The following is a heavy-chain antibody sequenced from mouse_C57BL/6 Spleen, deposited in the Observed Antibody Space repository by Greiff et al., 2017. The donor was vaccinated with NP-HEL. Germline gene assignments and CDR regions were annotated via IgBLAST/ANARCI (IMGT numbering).Heavy chain of an antibody. D-gene: IGHD2-4*01. V-gene: IGHV3-6*01. CDR1: GYSITSGYY. CDR2: ISYDGSN. J-gene: IGHJ4*01. CDR3: ARDLYYDYYYYAMDY. Sequence: DVQLQESGPGLVKPSQSLSLTCSVTGYSITSGYYWNWIRQFPGNKLEWMGYISYDGSNNYNPSLKNRISITRDTSKNQFFLKLNSVTTEDTATYYCARDLYYDYYYYAMDYWGQGTSVTVSS.